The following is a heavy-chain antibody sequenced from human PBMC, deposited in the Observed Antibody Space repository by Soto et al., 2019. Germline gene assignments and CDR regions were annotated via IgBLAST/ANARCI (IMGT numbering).Heavy chain of an antibody. CDR1: GGTFSSYA. J-gene: IGHJ6*02. V-gene: IGHV1-69*01. D-gene: IGHD2-21*02. CDR2: IIPIFGTA. Sequence: QVQLVQSGAEVKKPGSSVKVSCKASGGTFSSYAISWVRQAPGQGLEWMGGIIPIFGTANYAQKFQGRVTITADESRSTAYMELSSLRSEDTAVYYCARGEGAYCGGDCYYYYYGMDVWGQGTTVTVSS. CDR3: ARGEGAYCGGDCYYYYYGMDV.